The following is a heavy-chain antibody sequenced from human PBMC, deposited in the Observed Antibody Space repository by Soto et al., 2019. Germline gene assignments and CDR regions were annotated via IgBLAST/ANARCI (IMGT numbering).Heavy chain of an antibody. CDR2: INPSDGST. Sequence: GASVKVSCKASGYTFNNYYMHWVRQAPGQGLEWMGTINPSDGSTSYAEDFQGRITMTRDTSTTTVYMEMSSLKFEDTAVYFCARGGLKYASNAFWSGYGSSLDVWGQGTKVTVYS. J-gene: IGHJ6*02. CDR1: GYTFNNYY. V-gene: IGHV1-46*02. D-gene: IGHD3-3*01. CDR3: ARGGLKYASNAFWSGYGSSLDV.